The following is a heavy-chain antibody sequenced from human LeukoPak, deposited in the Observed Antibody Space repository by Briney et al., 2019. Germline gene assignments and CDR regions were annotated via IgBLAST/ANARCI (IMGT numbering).Heavy chain of an antibody. J-gene: IGHJ4*02. CDR1: GFTFRSYA. CDR3: AKVGLYGSGSYDY. V-gene: IGHV3-23*01. Sequence: LPGGSWRLSCAASGFTFRSYAMSWFGQVPGKGRKWVSAISGSGGSTYYADSVKGRFTISRDNSKNTLYLQMNSLRAEDTAVYYCAKVGLYGSGSYDYWGQGTLVTVSS. CDR2: ISGSGGST. D-gene: IGHD3-10*01.